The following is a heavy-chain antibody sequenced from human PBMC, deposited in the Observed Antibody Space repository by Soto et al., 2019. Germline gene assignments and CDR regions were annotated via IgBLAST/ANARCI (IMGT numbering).Heavy chain of an antibody. V-gene: IGHV3-23*01. CDR2: TSDIWSI. CDR1: RFTFSNYC. CDR3: AKADCSSASGYTIDY. J-gene: IGHJ4*02. D-gene: IGHD2-2*02. Sequence: GGSLRLSCTSSRFTFSNYCMSWVRHAPGAGLEWVSTTSDIWSISERGSVDIRCTVSRDNSRNTLYLQMNSLRVEDKAVYSCAKADCSSASGYTIDYWGQGALVTVSS.